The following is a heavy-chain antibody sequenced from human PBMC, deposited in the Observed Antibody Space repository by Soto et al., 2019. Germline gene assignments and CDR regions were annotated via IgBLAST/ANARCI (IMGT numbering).Heavy chain of an antibody. CDR1: GFTFSSYG. Sequence: PGGSLRLCCSASGFTFSSYGMHWVRQAPGKGLEWVAVISYDGSNKYYADSVKGRFTISRDNSKNTLYLQMNSLRAEDTTVYYCAKSSRPYSSGWYGNYYYGMDVWGQGTTVTVSS. D-gene: IGHD6-19*01. J-gene: IGHJ6*02. CDR3: AKSSRPYSSGWYGNYYYGMDV. CDR2: ISYDGSNK. V-gene: IGHV3-30*18.